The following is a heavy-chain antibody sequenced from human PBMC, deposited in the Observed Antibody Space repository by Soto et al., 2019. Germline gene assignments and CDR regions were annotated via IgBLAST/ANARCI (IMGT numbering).Heavy chain of an antibody. J-gene: IGHJ6*02. V-gene: IGHV3-30*18. CDR1: GFTFSTYG. CDR2: ISYDESKE. D-gene: IGHD6-19*01. Sequence: QVQLVESGGGVVQPGRSLRLSCAVSGFTFSTYGMHWVRQAPGKGLEWVAVISYDESKEYYADSVRGRFTISRDESNNRLYLQMNSLRVEDTAVYYCAKDREEWQVMYGMDVWGQGTTVTVSS. CDR3: AKDREEWQVMYGMDV.